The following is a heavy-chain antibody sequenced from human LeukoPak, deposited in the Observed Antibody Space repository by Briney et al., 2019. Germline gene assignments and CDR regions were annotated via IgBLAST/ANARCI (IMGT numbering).Heavy chain of an antibody. CDR2: ISSSSSYI. J-gene: IGHJ4*02. CDR3: GRGGKVEQLVLAR. Sequence: GGSLRLSCAASGFTFSSYSMNWVRQAPGKGLEWVSSISSSSSYIYYADSVKGRFTISRDNAKNSLYLQMNSLRAEDTAVYYCGRGGKVEQLVLARWGQGSLVTVSS. CDR1: GFTFSSYS. D-gene: IGHD6-13*01. V-gene: IGHV3-21*01.